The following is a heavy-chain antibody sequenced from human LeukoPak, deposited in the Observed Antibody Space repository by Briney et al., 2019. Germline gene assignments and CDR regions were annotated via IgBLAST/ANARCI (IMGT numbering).Heavy chain of an antibody. D-gene: IGHD1-1*01. Sequence: SETLSLTCTVSGGSISSYYWSWIRQPPGKGLEWVGYIYYSGSTNYNPSPKSRVTISVETSKNQSSLKLSYVPAADKAVYYCATAVRGWYFDYWGQGTLVTVSS. CDR1: GGSISSYY. CDR2: IYYSGST. V-gene: IGHV4-59*01. CDR3: ATAVRGWYFDY. J-gene: IGHJ4*02.